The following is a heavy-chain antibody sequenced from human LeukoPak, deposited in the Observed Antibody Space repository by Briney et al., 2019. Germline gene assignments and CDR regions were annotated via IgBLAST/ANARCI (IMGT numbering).Heavy chain of an antibody. CDR1: GFTFSSYA. CDR3: AKEDYYDSSGYSAMYPNWFDP. D-gene: IGHD3-22*01. CDR2: ISGSGGST. J-gene: IGHJ5*02. V-gene: IGHV3-23*01. Sequence: WGSLRLSCAASGFTFSSYAMSWVRQAPGKGLEWVSAISGSGGSTYYADSVKGRFTISRDNSKNTLYLQMNSLRAEDTAVYYCAKEDYYDSSGYSAMYPNWFDPWGQGTLVTVSS.